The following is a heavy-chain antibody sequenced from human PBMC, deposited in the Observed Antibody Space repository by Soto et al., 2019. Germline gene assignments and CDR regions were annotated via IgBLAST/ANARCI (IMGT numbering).Heavy chain of an antibody. V-gene: IGHV3-74*01. Sequence: EVQLVESGGGLVQPGGSLRLSCAASGFTFSSYWMHWVRQAPGKGLVWVSRINSDGSSTSYADSVKGLFTISRDNTKNTLYLQMNSLRAEDTAVYSCARGGCSGGSCYSWGAFDIWGQGTMVTVSS. D-gene: IGHD2-15*01. CDR1: GFTFSSYW. CDR3: ARGGCSGGSCYSWGAFDI. CDR2: INSDGSST. J-gene: IGHJ3*02.